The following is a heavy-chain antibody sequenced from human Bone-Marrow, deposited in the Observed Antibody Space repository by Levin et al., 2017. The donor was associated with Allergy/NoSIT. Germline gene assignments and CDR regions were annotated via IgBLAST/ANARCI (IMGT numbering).Heavy chain of an antibody. D-gene: IGHD3-22*01. CDR1: GYTFTSYD. Sequence: ASVKVSCKASGYTFTSYDINWVRQATGQGLEWMGWMNPNSGNTGYAQKFQGRVTMTRNTSISTAYMELSSLRSEDTAVYYCARGLSITMIVVVITHTHNWFDPWGQGTLVTVSS. CDR3: ARGLSITMIVVVITHTHNWFDP. CDR2: MNPNSGNT. V-gene: IGHV1-8*01. J-gene: IGHJ5*02.